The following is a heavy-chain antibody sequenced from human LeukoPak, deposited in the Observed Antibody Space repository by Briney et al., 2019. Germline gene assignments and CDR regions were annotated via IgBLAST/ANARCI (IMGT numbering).Heavy chain of an antibody. Sequence: ASVKVSCKASGYTFTGYYMHWVRQAPGQGLEWMGWFNPNSGGTNYAQTLQGRVTMTADTSTSTAYMELRSLRSDDTAVYYGAKNERDRRVVKGLCESWGQGTLVTVSS. CDR1: GYTFTGYY. V-gene: IGHV1-2*02. CDR2: FNPNSGGT. CDR3: AKNERDRRVVKGLCES. J-gene: IGHJ4*02. D-gene: IGHD3-10*01.